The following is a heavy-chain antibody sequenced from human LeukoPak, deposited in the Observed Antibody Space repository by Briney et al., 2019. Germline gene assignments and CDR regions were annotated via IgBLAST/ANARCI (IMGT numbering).Heavy chain of an antibody. CDR2: IYYSGST. J-gene: IGHJ4*02. CDR3: ARHVYDILTGYHLDFDY. D-gene: IGHD3-9*01. V-gene: IGHV4-38-2*02. CDR1: GYSISTGHY. Sequence: SETLSLTCTVSGYSISTGHYWGWIRQPPGKGLEWIGSIYYSGSTYYNPSLKSRVTISVDTSKNQFSLKLSSVTAADTAVYYCARHVYDILTGYHLDFDYWGQGTLVTVSS.